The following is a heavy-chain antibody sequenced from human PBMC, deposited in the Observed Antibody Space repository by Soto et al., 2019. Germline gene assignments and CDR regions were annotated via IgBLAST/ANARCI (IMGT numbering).Heavy chain of an antibody. CDR1: GFTFSSYA. Sequence: VQLVESGGGVVQPGRSLRLSCAASGFTFSSYAMHWVRQAPGKGLEWVAVISYDGSNKYYADSVKGRFTISRDNSKNTLYLQMNSLRAEDTAVYYCARDSLSMLAFDIWGQGTMVTVSS. CDR3: ARDSLSMLAFDI. V-gene: IGHV3-30-3*01. CDR2: ISYDGSNK. D-gene: IGHD3-10*02. J-gene: IGHJ3*02.